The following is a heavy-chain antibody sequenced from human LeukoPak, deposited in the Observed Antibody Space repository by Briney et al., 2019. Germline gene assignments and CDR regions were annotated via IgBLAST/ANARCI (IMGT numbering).Heavy chain of an antibody. V-gene: IGHV3-21*01. Sequence: GGSLRLSCVASGFTFTAYAMNWVRQAPGKGLEWVSSISSSSSYIYYADSVKGRFTISRDNAKNSLYLQTNSLRAEDTAVYYCAGAVAGSSWFDPWGQGTLVTVSS. CDR2: ISSSSSYI. D-gene: IGHD6-19*01. CDR3: AGAVAGSSWFDP. J-gene: IGHJ5*02. CDR1: GFTFTAYA.